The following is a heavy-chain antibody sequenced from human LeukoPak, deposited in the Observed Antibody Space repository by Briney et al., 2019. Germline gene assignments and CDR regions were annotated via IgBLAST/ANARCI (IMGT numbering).Heavy chain of an antibody. CDR1: GGSISSYY. V-gene: IGHV4-59*01. J-gene: IGHJ3*02. CDR2: IYYSGST. D-gene: IGHD3-22*01. Sequence: KPSETLSLTCTVSGGSISSYYWSWIRQPPGKGLEWIGYIYYSGSTNYNPSLKSRVTISVDTSKNQFSLKLSSVTAADTAVYYCARDQYYYDSSGQEVLAFDIWGQGTMVTVSS. CDR3: ARDQYYYDSSGQEVLAFDI.